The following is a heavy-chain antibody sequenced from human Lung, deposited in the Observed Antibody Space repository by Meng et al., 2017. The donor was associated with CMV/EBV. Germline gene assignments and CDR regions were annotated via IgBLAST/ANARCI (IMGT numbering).Heavy chain of an antibody. CDR2: ISGSSRGT. Sequence: GGSXRLXCAATGFTFSTYVMTWIRQAPGKGLEWVSSISGSSRGTYFADSVKGRFTTSRDNSKKMLYVQMNSLRVDDTAIYYCARGRVSAAYDAFDIWGQGTXVTVSS. CDR1: GFTFSTYV. J-gene: IGHJ3*02. CDR3: ARGRVSAAYDAFDI. D-gene: IGHD2-2*01. V-gene: IGHV3-23*01.